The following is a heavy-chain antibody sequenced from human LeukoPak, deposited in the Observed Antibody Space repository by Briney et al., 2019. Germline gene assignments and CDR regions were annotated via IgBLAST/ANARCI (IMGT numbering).Heavy chain of an antibody. CDR1: GFTFSKYG. J-gene: IGHJ4*02. CDR2: IGVGGTT. Sequence: GGSLRLSCAASGFTFSKYGMNWVRQAPGKGLEWVSGIGVGGTTYYADSVKGRFTISRDTSKNTLYLQMNSLRAGDTAVYYCAKAQGYYDCWGQGTLVTVSS. V-gene: IGHV3-23*01. CDR3: AKAQGYYDC. D-gene: IGHD3-22*01.